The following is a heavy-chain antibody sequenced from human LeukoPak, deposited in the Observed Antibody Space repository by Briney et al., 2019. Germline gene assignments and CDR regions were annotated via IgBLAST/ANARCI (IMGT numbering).Heavy chain of an antibody. CDR3: ARGKPSSWPLSAEYFQH. J-gene: IGHJ1*01. D-gene: IGHD6-13*01. Sequence: NPSGTLSLTCAVSGYSISSGHWWSWARQPPGKGLEWIGEIHHGGSTNYNPSLKSRVTISVDKSKNQFSLKLDSVTAADTAVYYCARGKPSSWPLSAEYFQHWGQGTLVTVSS. CDR1: GYSISSGHW. V-gene: IGHV4-4*02. CDR2: IHHGGST.